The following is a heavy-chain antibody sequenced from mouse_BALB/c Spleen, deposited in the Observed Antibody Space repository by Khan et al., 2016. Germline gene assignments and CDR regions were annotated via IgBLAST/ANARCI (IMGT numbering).Heavy chain of an antibody. CDR3: ERKATWNFDY. V-gene: IGHV1-7*01. CDR2: INPSTGYT. CDR1: GYTFTSYW. Sequence: VQLQESGAELAKPGASVKMSCKASGYTFTSYWMHWVKQRPGQGLEWIGYINPSTGYTEYNQKFKDKATLTADKSSSTAYMQLSSLTSADSAVSYWERKATWNFDYWGQGTTLTVSS. J-gene: IGHJ2*01.